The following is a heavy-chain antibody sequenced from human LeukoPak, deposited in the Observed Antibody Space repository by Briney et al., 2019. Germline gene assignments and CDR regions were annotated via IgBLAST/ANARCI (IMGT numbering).Heavy chain of an antibody. J-gene: IGHJ6*03. Sequence: PGGSLRLSCAASGSTFNSYPIRWVCQAPGKGPEGAANIQQNGSDKQYVDSVQGRITISRDNAKNSLYPQMNSLRAEDTAAYNFSRVSSKGTVRGLIAKKNYSSYYLDVWGKGTTVTISS. CDR1: GSTFNSYP. V-gene: IGHV3-7*01. CDR3: SRVSSKGTVRGLIAKKNYSSYYLDV. CDR2: IQQNGSDK. D-gene: IGHD3-10*01.